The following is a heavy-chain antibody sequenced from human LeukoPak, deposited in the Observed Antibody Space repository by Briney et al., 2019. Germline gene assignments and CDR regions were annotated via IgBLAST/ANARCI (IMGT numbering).Heavy chain of an antibody. CDR1: GLTFSTSG. V-gene: IGHV3-21*06. J-gene: IGHJ4*02. D-gene: IGHD3-10*01. CDR3: ATETYGCHYDY. CDR2: IGPTGSDR. Sequence: GGSLRLSCTASGLTFSTSGFNWVRQAPGKGLEWVASIGPTGSDRYHADSIKGRFTISRDNANNFLYLQMNSLRAEDTAVYYCATETYGCHYDYWGQGTLLTVSS.